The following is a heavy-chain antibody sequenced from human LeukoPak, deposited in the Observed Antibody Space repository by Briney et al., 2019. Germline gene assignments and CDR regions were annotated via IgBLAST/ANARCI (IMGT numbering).Heavy chain of an antibody. V-gene: IGHV3-11*01. CDR3: EREWGIDFWNGFDY. CDR2: ISSSSSTI. Sequence: GESLRLSCAASGFTLGDFYMSWIRQAPGKGREWVSYISSSSSTIYYEDSVKVRFTISRDNAKNALCRQMNSLRAENTAVNYCEREWGIDFWNGFDYWGQGTLVTVSS. D-gene: IGHD3-3*01. CDR1: GFTLGDFY. J-gene: IGHJ4*02.